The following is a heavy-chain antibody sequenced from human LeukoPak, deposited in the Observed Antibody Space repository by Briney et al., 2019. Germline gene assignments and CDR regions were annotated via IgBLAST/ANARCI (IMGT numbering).Heavy chain of an antibody. D-gene: IGHD6-13*01. CDR2: IYTSGST. J-gene: IGHJ6*02. V-gene: IGHV4-61*02. CDR1: GGSISSGSYH. CDR3: ARSGYSSSWYSRWDYYYYGMDV. Sequence: SQTLSLTSTVSGGSISSGSYHWSSIRQPAGKGLKWIVRIYTSGSTNYNPSLKSRATISADTSKNQFSLKLRSVTAADTAVYYCARSGYSSSWYSRWDYYYYGMDVWGQGTTVTVSS.